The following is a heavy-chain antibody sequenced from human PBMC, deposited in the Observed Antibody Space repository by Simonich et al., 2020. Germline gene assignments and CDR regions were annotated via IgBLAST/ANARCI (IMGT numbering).Heavy chain of an antibody. Sequence: QVQLVQSGAEVKKPGASVKVSCKSSGYTFTGYYMHWVRQAPGQGLDVMARNNPNRGGTNYAPKFQGRVTMTRDTSISTAYMELSRLRSDDTAVYYCARWPSIPASYGSGSYFDYWGQGTLVTVSS. J-gene: IGHJ4*02. CDR2: NNPNRGGT. V-gene: IGHV1-2*02. CDR1: GYTFTGYY. D-gene: IGHD3-10*01. CDR3: ARWPSIPASYGSGSYFDY.